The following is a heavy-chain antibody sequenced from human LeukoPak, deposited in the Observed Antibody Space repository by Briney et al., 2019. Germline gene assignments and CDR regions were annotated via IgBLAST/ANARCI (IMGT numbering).Heavy chain of an antibody. Sequence: GGSLRLSCAASGFTFSSYAMSWVCQAPGKGLEWVSTITKSGDQTHYADSVRGLFTISRDIFKNTLYLQMNSLRAEDTAVYHCVKSAGKDGYRDVFDIWGQGTVVTVSS. CDR3: VKSAGKDGYRDVFDI. CDR1: GFTFSSYA. D-gene: IGHD5-24*01. V-gene: IGHV3-23*01. J-gene: IGHJ3*02. CDR2: ITKSGDQT.